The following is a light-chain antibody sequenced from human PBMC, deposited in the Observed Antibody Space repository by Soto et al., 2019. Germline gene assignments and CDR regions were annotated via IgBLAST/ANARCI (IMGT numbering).Light chain of an antibody. Sequence: QSALTQPPSVSGSPGQSVTISCTGTSSDVVDYNRVSWYQQPPGTAPKLMIYEVSNRPSGVPDRFSGSKSGNTASLTISGLQAEDEADYYCSSYTSTSTLVLFGGGTKVTVL. V-gene: IGLV2-18*02. J-gene: IGLJ2*01. CDR2: EVS. CDR3: SSYTSTSTLVL. CDR1: SSDVVDYNR.